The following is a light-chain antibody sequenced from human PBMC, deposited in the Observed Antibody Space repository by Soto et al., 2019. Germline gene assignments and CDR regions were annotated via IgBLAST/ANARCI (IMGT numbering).Light chain of an antibody. CDR2: DAS. V-gene: IGKV1-5*01. Sequence: DIQVTQSPSSLSASVGDRVTITCRASQTISTYLNWYQQKPGKAPRLLIYDASSLERGVPSRFSGSGSGTEFTLTISSLQPDDFATYYCQQYNSYPWTFGQGTKVDIK. J-gene: IGKJ1*01. CDR1: QTISTY. CDR3: QQYNSYPWT.